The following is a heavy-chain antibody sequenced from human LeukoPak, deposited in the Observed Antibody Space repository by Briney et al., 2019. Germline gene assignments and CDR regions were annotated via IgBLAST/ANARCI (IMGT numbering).Heavy chain of an antibody. D-gene: IGHD1-14*01. V-gene: IGHV3-23*01. CDR3: AKDYVDYNNRAFNI. Sequence: GGSLRLSCAASGFTFSSYAMSWVRQAPGKGLEWVSAISGSGGSTYYAASVKGRFTISRENSKNTLYRQMTSLRAADSAVYYYAKDYVDYNNRAFNIWGQGTMVSVSS. CDR1: GFTFSSYA. J-gene: IGHJ3*02. CDR2: ISGSGGST.